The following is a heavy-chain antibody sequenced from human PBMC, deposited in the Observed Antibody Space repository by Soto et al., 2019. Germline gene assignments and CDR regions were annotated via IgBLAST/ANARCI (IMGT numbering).Heavy chain of an antibody. J-gene: IGHJ4*02. CDR1: GFTFSTYA. Sequence: EVQMLESGGGLVQPEGSLRLSCAASGFTFSTYAVSWVRQAPGKGLEWVSAISGSGGSTYYAASVKGRFTISRDNSKNILYLQMNSLRAEDTAVYYCANLMATAKDWGQGTLVTVSS. D-gene: IGHD2-8*01. CDR2: ISGSGGST. V-gene: IGHV3-23*01. CDR3: ANLMATAKD.